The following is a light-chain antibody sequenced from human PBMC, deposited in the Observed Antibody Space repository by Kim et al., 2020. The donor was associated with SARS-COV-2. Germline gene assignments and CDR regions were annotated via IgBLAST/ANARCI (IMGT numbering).Light chain of an antibody. J-gene: IGLJ3*02. CDR1: SGHSTYT. Sequence: QLVLTQSPSASASLGASVKLTCTLSSGHSTYTIAWHQQQPDKGPRYLMKVNSDGSHSKGDGIPDRFSGSSSGAERYLTISSLQSEDEADYYCQTWGTGSWVFGGGTRVTVL. V-gene: IGLV4-69*02. CDR3: QTWGTGSWV. CDR2: VNSDGSH.